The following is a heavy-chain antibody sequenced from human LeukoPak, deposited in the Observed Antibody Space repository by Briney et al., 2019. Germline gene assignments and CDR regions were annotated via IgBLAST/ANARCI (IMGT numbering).Heavy chain of an antibody. CDR1: GFPFSTYW. CDR3: ATNSGGYCSTTNCYTGRFDY. J-gene: IGHJ4*02. D-gene: IGHD2-2*02. CDR2: IKQDGSEK. Sequence: GGSLRLSCAASGFPFSTYWMSWVRQAPGKGLEWVANIKQDGSEKYYVDSVKGRFTISSDNAKNSLYLQMNSLRAEDTAVYYCATNSGGYCSTTNCYTGRFDYWGQGTLVTVSS. V-gene: IGHV3-7*01.